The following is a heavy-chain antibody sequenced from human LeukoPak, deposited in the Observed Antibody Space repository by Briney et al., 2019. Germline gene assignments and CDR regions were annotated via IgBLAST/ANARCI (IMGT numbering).Heavy chain of an antibody. J-gene: IGHJ5*02. CDR3: ARDGDNDYGDYGGDNWFAP. Sequence: PGRSLRLSCAASGFTFSSYGMHWVRQAPGKGLEWVAVIWYDGSNKYYADTVKGRFTISRDNSKNTLYLKMNSLRAEDTAVYYCARDGDNDYGDYGGDNWFAPWGQGTLVTVSS. V-gene: IGHV3-33*01. CDR2: IWYDGSNK. CDR1: GFTFSSYG. D-gene: IGHD4-17*01.